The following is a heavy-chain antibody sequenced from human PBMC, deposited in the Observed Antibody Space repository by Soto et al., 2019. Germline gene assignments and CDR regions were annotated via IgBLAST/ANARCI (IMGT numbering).Heavy chain of an antibody. CDR2: IWYDGDNT. V-gene: IGHV3-33*01. J-gene: IGHJ5*02. Sequence: QLVESGGGVVQPGRSLRLSCAASGFISRSYVIHWVRQAPGKGLEWVASIWYDGDNTYYADSVRGRFTISRDNSKNTLYLQMNSLRAEDTAVYYCARGPRRSYSSSWFDHWGQGTLVTVSS. D-gene: IGHD6-19*01. CDR3: ARGPRRSYSSSWFDH. CDR1: GFISRSYV.